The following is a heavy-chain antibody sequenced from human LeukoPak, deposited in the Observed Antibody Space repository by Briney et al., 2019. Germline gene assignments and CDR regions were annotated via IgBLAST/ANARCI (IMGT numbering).Heavy chain of an antibody. CDR1: GFTFSSYG. CDR3: APRPAEYCSSTSCPY. CDR2: IRYDGSNK. J-gene: IGHJ4*02. Sequence: GGSLRLSCAASGFTFSSYGMHWVRQAPGKGLEWVAFIRYDGSNKYYADSVKGRFTISRDNSKNTLYLQMNSLRAEDTAVYYCAPRPAEYCSSTSCPYWGQGTLVTVSS. V-gene: IGHV3-30*02. D-gene: IGHD2-2*01.